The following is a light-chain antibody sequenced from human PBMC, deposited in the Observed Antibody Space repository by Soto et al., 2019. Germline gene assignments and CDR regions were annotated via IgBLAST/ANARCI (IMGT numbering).Light chain of an antibody. CDR2: DSN. V-gene: IGLV1-40*01. CDR1: SSNIGAGRD. Sequence: QSVLTQPPSVSGAPGQRVIISCTGSSSNIGAGRDVHWYRQFPGEAPKFLISDSNHRPSGVPDRFSVSKSGASASLAITGPRTEAEGDYFCQYYGTSLSVLYVFGTGTKANVL. CDR3: QYYGTSLSVLYV. J-gene: IGLJ1*01.